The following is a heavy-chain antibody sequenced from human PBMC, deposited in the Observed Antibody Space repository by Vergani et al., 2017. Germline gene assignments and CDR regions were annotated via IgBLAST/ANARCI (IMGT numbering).Heavy chain of an antibody. CDR3: ARVLVVVPAAILGSYYYYGMDV. V-gene: IGHV1-69*06. CDR1: GGTFSSYA. CDR2: IIPIFGTA. J-gene: IGHJ6*02. D-gene: IGHD2-2*02. Sequence: QVQLVQSGAEVKKPGSSVKVSCKASGGTFSSYAISWVRQAPGQGLEWMGGIIPIFGTANYAQKFQGRVTITADKSTSTAYMELSSLRSEDTAVYYCARVLVVVPAAILGSYYYYGMDVWGQGTTVTVSS.